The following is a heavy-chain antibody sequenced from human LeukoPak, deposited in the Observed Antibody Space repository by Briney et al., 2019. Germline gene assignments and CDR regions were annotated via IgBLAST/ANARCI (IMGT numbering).Heavy chain of an antibody. J-gene: IGHJ5*02. CDR1: GFTFSSYS. V-gene: IGHV3-13*01. CDR3: AISIAGSTGGIWFDP. D-gene: IGHD3-16*01. CDR2: LGAAGDT. Sequence: GGSLRLSCAASGFTFSSYSMAWVRQSTGKGLEWVATLGAAGDTHYPGSVKGRFTISRETARRSLFLQMTSLRPGDSALYYCAISIAGSTGGIWFDPSGQGTLVTVSS.